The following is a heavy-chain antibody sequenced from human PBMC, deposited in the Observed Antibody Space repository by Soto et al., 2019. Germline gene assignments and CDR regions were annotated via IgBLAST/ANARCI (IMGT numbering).Heavy chain of an antibody. D-gene: IGHD3-22*01. Sequence: SETLSLTCTVSGGSISSYYWSWIRQPPGKGLEWIGYIYYSGSTNYNPSLKSRVTISVDTSKNQFSLKLSSVTAADTAVYYCARVDYYDSSGYYYVMRDDWGQGTLVT. CDR3: ARVDYYDSSGYYYVMRDD. CDR1: GGSISSYY. V-gene: IGHV4-59*01. CDR2: IYYSGST. J-gene: IGHJ4*02.